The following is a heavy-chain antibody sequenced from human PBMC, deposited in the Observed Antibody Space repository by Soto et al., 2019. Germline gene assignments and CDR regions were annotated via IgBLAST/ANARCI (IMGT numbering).Heavy chain of an antibody. CDR2: IYYSGST. CDR3: TSGWYSSSPNFDY. Sequence: QLQLQESGPGLVKPSETLSHTCTVSGGSISSSSYYWGWIRQTPGKGLEWIGSIYYSGSTYYNPSLKSRVTISVDTSKNQFSLKLSSVTAADKAVYYCTSGWYSSSPNFDYWGQGTLVTVSS. CDR1: GGSISSSSYY. V-gene: IGHV4-39*01. D-gene: IGHD6-6*01. J-gene: IGHJ4*02.